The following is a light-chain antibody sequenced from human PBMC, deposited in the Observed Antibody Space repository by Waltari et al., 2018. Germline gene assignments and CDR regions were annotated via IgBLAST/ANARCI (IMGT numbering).Light chain of an antibody. CDR2: DVS. J-gene: IGKJ4*01. CDR1: QGISNN. CDR3: QQYDNLPLT. Sequence: DIQMTQSPSSLSASVGHRVTITCQASQGISNNLNWYQQKTGKAPKLLIYDVSNLERGVPSRLSGSGSGTDFTFTISSLQPEDIATYYCQQYDNLPLTFGGGTKVEIK. V-gene: IGKV1-33*01.